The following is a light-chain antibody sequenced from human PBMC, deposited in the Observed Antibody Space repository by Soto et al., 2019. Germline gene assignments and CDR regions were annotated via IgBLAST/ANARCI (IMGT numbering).Light chain of an antibody. J-gene: IGLJ1*01. CDR3: TSYTSSSTYV. V-gene: IGLV2-14*03. CDR1: SGDVGGYED. CDR2: DVS. Sequence: QSSLAKPASVSGSPGQSIAISCPGTSGDVGGYEDVSWYQRHPGKAPKVMIYDVSYRPSGVSNRFSGSKSGNTASLTISGLQAEDEADYYCTSYTSSSTYVFGTGTKVTVL.